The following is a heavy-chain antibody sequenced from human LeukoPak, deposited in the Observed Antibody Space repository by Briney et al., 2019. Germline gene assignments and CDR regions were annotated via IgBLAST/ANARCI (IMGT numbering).Heavy chain of an antibody. CDR2: IYSGGST. V-gene: IGHV3-53*01. D-gene: IGHD1-26*01. CDR1: GFTFSSCS. Sequence: GGSLRLSCAASGFTFSSCSMNRVRQAPGKGLEWVSVIYSGGSTYYADSVKGRFTISRDNSKNTLYLQMNSLRAEDTAVYYCARGGGSYEELDYWGQGTLVTVSS. J-gene: IGHJ4*02. CDR3: ARGGGSYEELDY.